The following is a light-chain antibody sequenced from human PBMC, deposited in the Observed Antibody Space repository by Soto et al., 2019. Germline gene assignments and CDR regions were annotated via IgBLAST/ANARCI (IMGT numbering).Light chain of an antibody. CDR1: QDIENY. CDR2: DAS. CDR3: QQYNSYWT. Sequence: DIQLTQSPSSLSASVGDRVTITCQASQDIENYLNWYQQKPGKAPKLLIYDASSLESGVPSRFSGSGSGTEFTLTISSLQPDDFATYYCQQYNSYWTFGQGTKVDIK. J-gene: IGKJ1*01. V-gene: IGKV1-5*01.